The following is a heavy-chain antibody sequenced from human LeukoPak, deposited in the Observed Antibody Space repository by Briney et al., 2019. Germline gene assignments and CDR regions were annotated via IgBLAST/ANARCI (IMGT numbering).Heavy chain of an antibody. J-gene: IGHJ3*02. CDR2: IYTSGST. D-gene: IGHD3-3*01. Sequence: SSQTLSLTCTVSGGSISSGSYYWSWIRQPAGKGLEWIGRIYTSGSTNYNPSLKSRVTISVDTSKNQFSLKLSSVTAADTAVYYCARTEWDAFDIWGQGTMVTVSS. CDR3: ARTEWDAFDI. V-gene: IGHV4-61*02. CDR1: GGSISSGSYY.